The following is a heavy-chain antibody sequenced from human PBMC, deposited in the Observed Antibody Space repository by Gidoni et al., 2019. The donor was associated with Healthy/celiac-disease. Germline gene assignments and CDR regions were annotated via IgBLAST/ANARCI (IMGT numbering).Heavy chain of an antibody. CDR3: ARGYCSSTSCYEHYYYYYMDV. Sequence: QVQLVESGGGVVQPGRSLRLSCPASGFPFLLIGLPWFRQAPGKGLEWVAVIWYDGINKYYADSVKGRFTISRDNSKNTLYLQMNSLRAEDTAVYYCARGYCSSTSCYEHYYYYYMDVWGKGTTVTVSS. CDR2: IWYDGINK. CDR1: GFPFLLIG. D-gene: IGHD2-2*01. J-gene: IGHJ6*03. V-gene: IGHV3-33*01.